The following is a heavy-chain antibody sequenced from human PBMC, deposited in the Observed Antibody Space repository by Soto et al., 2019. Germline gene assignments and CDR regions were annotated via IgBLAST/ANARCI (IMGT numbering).Heavy chain of an antibody. CDR2: IKQDGSAK. J-gene: IGHJ4*02. CDR3: GRGSAGYSSSSYLLEN. D-gene: IGHD6-6*01. Sequence: GGSLSLSCAASGFTFSSYWMSWVRQAPGKGLEWVANIKQDGSAKEYVDSVKGRFTISRDNAKNSLYLQMNSLRAEDTAVYFCGRGSAGYSSSSYLLENWGQGTLVTVSS. CDR1: GFTFSSYW. V-gene: IGHV3-7*01.